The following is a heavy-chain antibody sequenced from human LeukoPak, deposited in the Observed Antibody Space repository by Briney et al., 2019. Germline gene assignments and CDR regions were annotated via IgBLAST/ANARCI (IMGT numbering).Heavy chain of an antibody. V-gene: IGHV4-39*01. CDR1: GFSLSTSGMC. J-gene: IGHJ4*02. CDR3: ARHPRKALTSSWYYFDY. CDR2: INHSGST. Sequence: SGPALVKPTQTLTLTCTFSGFSLSTSGMCVSWIRQPPGKGLEWIGEINHSGSTNYNPSLKSRVTISVDTSKNQFSLKLSSVTAADTAVYYCARHPRKALTSSWYYFDYWGQGTLVTVSS. D-gene: IGHD6-13*01.